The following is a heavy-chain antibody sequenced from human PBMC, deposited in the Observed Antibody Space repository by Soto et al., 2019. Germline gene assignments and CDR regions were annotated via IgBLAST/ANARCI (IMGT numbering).Heavy chain of an antibody. Sequence: RLSCVGSGFTFSTYSINWVRQAPGTGLEWVSSISSRRDIYYADSVKGRFTISRDNAKKSVSLQMNSLRAEDTAVYYCAREYTAWPLAYGLDVWGQGTTVTVSS. CDR2: ISSRRDI. CDR3: AREYTAWPLAYGLDV. J-gene: IGHJ6*02. D-gene: IGHD2-2*02. CDR1: GFTFSTYS. V-gene: IGHV3-21*01.